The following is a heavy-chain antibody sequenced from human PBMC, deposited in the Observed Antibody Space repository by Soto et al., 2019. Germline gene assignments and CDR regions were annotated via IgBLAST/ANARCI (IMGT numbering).Heavy chain of an antibody. D-gene: IGHD6-19*01. CDR2: IYYSGST. Sequence: KTSETLSLTCTVSGGSISSSSYYWGWIRQPPGKGLEWIGSIYYSGSTYYNPSLKSRVTISVDTSKNQFSLKLNSVTAADTAVYYCARRGTVAGYYYYGMDVWGQGTTVTVSS. CDR3: ARRGTVAGYYYYGMDV. J-gene: IGHJ6*02. V-gene: IGHV4-39*01. CDR1: GGSISSSSYY.